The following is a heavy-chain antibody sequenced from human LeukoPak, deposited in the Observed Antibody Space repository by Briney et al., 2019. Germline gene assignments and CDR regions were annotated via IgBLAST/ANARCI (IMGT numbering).Heavy chain of an antibody. D-gene: IGHD3-16*01. CDR2: ISSSSSTI. Sequence: GGSLRLSCAASGFTFRSYSMNWVRQAPGKGLEWVSYISSSSSTIYYADSVKGRFTISRDNAKNSLYLQMNSLRAEDTAVYYCARALYPASNDAFDIWGQGTMVTVS. J-gene: IGHJ3*02. CDR3: ARALYPASNDAFDI. CDR1: GFTFRSYS. V-gene: IGHV3-48*01.